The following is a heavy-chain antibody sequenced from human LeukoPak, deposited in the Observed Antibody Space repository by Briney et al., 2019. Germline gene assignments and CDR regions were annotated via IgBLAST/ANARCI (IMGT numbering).Heavy chain of an antibody. D-gene: IGHD2/OR15-2a*01. V-gene: IGHV1-18*01. CDR1: GYTFTNYG. J-gene: IGHJ4*02. CDR2: ISAYNGNT. Sequence: GASVKVSCKASGYTFTNYGITWVRQAPGQGLEWMGWISAYNGNTNSAQNLQARVTMTTDSATSTAYMELRSLTSDDTAVYYCARTYSKYFSSSEFDSWGQGTLVTVPS. CDR3: ARTYSKYFSSSEFDS.